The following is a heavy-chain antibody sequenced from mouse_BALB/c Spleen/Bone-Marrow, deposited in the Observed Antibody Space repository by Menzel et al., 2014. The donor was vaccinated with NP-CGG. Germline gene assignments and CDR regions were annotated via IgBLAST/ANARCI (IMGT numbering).Heavy chain of an antibody. CDR1: GFTFSSYT. CDR3: TRDGKGNYDYAMDY. V-gene: IGHV5-6-4*01. Sequence: EVKLMESGGGLVKPGGSLKLSCAASGFTFSSYTMSWVRQTPEKRLEWVATISSGGGYTYYPDSVKGRFTISRDNAKNALYLRMSSLKSEDTAMYYCTRDGKGNYDYAMDYWGQGTSVTVSS. CDR2: ISSGGGYT. D-gene: IGHD2-1*01. J-gene: IGHJ4*01.